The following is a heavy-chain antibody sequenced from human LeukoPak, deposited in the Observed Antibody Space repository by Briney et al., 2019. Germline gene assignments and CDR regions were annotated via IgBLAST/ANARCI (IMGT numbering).Heavy chain of an antibody. D-gene: IGHD4-23*01. CDR2: ISAYNGNT. CDR1: GYTFTSYG. CDR3: ARMDYGGNPYYFDY. Sequence: ASVKVSCKASGYTFTSYGISWVRQAPGQGLEWVGWISAYNGNTNYAQKLQGRVTMTTDTSTSTAYMELRSLRSDDTAVYYCARMDYGGNPYYFDYWGQGTLVTVSS. V-gene: IGHV1-18*01. J-gene: IGHJ4*02.